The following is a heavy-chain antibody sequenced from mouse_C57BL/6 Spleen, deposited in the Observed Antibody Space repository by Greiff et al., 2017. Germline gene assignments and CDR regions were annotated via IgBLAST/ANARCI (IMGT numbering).Heavy chain of an antibody. CDR1: GFTFSSYA. V-gene: IGHV5-9-1*02. D-gene: IGHD3-2*02. CDR2: ISSGGDYI. Sequence: EVQLQESGEGLVKPGGSLKLSCAASGFTFSSYAMSWVRQTPEKRLEWVAYISSGGDYIYYADTVKGRFTISRDNARNTLYLQMSSLKSEDTAMYYCTRDSGWAYFDYWGQGTTLTVSS. CDR3: TRDSGWAYFDY. J-gene: IGHJ2*01.